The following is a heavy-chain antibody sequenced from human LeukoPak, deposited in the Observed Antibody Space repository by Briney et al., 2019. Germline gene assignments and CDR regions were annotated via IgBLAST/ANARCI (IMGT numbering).Heavy chain of an antibody. CDR3: AKATSSLRYYYDSSGYYYYGMDV. J-gene: IGHJ6*02. D-gene: IGHD3-22*01. Sequence: PGGSLRLSCAVSGFTFSTYAMHWVRQAPGKGLEWVAFISYDGRNKYYADSVKGRFTISRDNSKNTLYLQMNSLRAEDTAVYYCAKATSSLRYYYDSSGYYYYGMDVWGQGTTVTVSS. CDR2: ISYDGRNK. V-gene: IGHV3-30*04. CDR1: GFTFSTYA.